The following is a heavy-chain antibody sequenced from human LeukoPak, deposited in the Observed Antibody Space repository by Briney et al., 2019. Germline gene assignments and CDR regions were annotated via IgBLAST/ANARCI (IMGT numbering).Heavy chain of an antibody. J-gene: IGHJ4*02. CDR3: ARGRIAAAGLFDY. D-gene: IGHD6-13*01. CDR2: IIPVFGTA. CDR1: GGTFSSYA. Sequence: SVKVSCKASGGTFSSYAISWVRQAPGQGLEWMGGIIPVFGTANYAQKFQGRVTITTDESTSTAYMELSSLRSEDTAVYYCARGRIAAAGLFDYWGQGTLVTVS. V-gene: IGHV1-69*05.